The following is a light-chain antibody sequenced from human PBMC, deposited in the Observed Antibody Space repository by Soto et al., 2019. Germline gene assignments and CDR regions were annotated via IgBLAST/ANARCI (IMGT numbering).Light chain of an antibody. CDR1: SSDVGGYNF. Sequence: QSVRTQPASVSGSPGQSITISCTGTSSDVGGYNFVSWYQQHPGKAPKLMIYDVRNRPSGVSNRFSGSKSVNTASLTISGLQAEDEAGYYSSSYTSLSTYVFGTGTKVTVL. J-gene: IGLJ1*01. V-gene: IGLV2-14*01. CDR2: DVR. CDR3: SSYTSLSTYV.